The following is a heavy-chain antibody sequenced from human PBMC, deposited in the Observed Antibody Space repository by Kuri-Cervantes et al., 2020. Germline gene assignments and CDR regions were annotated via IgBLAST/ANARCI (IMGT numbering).Heavy chain of an antibody. J-gene: IGHJ5*02. CDR2: IYSGGST. CDR1: GFTFSSYW. CDR3: AGDNSGFYYNWFDP. V-gene: IGHV3-66*01. D-gene: IGHD5-12*01. Sequence: GGSLRLSCAASGFTFSSYWMHWVRQAPGKGLEWVSVIYSGGSTYYADSVKGRFTISRDNSKNTLFLQMNSLRAEDTAVYYCAGDNSGFYYNWFDPWGRGTLVTVSS.